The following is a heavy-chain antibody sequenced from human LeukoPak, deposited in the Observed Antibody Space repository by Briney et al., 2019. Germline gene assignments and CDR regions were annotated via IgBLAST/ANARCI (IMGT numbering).Heavy chain of an antibody. CDR1: GGSISSYY. D-gene: IGHD6-19*01. V-gene: IGHV4-59*01. Sequence: SETLSLTCTVSGGSISSYYWSWIRQPPGKGLEWIGYIYYSGSTNYNPSLKSRVTISVDTSKNQFSLKLSSVTAADTAVYYCARDHPGLDSGGWYFDLWGRGTLVTVSS. CDR2: IYYSGST. CDR3: ARDHPGLDSGGWYFDL. J-gene: IGHJ2*01.